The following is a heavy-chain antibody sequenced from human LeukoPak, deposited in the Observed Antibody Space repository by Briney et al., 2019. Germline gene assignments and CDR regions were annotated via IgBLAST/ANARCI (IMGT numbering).Heavy chain of an antibody. Sequence: PGGSLRLSCAASGFTVSSNYMSWVRQAPGKGLEWVSVIYRGGSTYSADYVKGRFTISRHNSKNTLYLQMNSLRAEDTAVYYCARVRDDDAFDIWGQGTMVTVSS. J-gene: IGHJ3*02. V-gene: IGHV3-53*04. CDR1: GFTVSSNY. CDR2: IYRGGST. CDR3: ARVRDDDAFDI.